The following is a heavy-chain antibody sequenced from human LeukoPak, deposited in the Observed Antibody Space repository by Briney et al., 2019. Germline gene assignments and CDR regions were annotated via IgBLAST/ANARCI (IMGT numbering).Heavy chain of an antibody. D-gene: IGHD5-12*01. V-gene: IGHV4-59*12. CDR2: IYYSGST. J-gene: IGHJ6*02. CDR1: GGSISSYY. Sequence: SETLSLTCTVSGGSISSYYWSWIRQPPGKGLEWIGYIYYSGSTNYNPSLKSRVTISVDTSKNQFSLKLSSVTAADTAVYYCAMGGYEAEYYYYGMDVWGQGTTVTVSS. CDR3: AMGGYEAEYYYYGMDV.